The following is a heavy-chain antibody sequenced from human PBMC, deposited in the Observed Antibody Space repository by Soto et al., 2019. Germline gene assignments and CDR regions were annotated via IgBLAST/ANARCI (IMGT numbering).Heavy chain of an antibody. CDR2: ISWDGGST. Sequence: GGSLRLSCAASGFTFDDYTMHWVRQAPGKGLEWVSLISWDGGSTYYADSVKGRFTISRDNSKNSLYLQMNSLRTEDTALYYCAKDQGITIFGVVNRGGMDVWGQGTTVTVYS. D-gene: IGHD3-3*01. V-gene: IGHV3-43*01. J-gene: IGHJ6*02. CDR3: AKDQGITIFGVVNRGGMDV. CDR1: GFTFDDYT.